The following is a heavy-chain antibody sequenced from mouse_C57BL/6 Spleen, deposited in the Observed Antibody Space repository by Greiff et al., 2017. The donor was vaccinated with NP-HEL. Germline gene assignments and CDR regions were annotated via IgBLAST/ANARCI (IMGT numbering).Heavy chain of an antibody. CDR1: GYTFTSYW. J-gene: IGHJ1*03. Sequence: VQLQQPGAELVRPGSSVKLSCKASGYTFTSYWMHWVKQRPIQGLEWIGNIDPSDSETHYNQKFKDKATLTVDKSSSTAYMQLSSLTSEDSAVYYCARGGGDYYWCFDVWGTGTTVTVSS. CDR2: IDPSDSET. D-gene: IGHD2-4*01. V-gene: IGHV1-52*01. CDR3: ARGGGDYYWCFDV.